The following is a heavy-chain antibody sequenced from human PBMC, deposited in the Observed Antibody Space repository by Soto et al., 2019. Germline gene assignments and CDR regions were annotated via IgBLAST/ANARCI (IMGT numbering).Heavy chain of an antibody. D-gene: IGHD2-2*01. V-gene: IGHV3-23*01. CDR3: ARDVVVPAETPTGWFDP. Sequence: GGSLRLSCAASGFTFSSYAMSWVRQAPGKGLEWVSAISGSGGSTYYADSVKGRFTISRDNSKNTLYLQMNSLRAEDTAVYYCARDVVVPAETPTGWFDPWGQGTLVTVSS. CDR1: GFTFSSYA. CDR2: ISGSGGST. J-gene: IGHJ5*02.